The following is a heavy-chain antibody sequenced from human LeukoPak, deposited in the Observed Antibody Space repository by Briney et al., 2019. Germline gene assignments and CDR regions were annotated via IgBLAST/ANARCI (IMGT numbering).Heavy chain of an antibody. J-gene: IGHJ4*02. Sequence: GGSLRLSCAASGFTFSHHGMHWVRQAPGKGLEWVAFIRNDGSNNYYADSVKGRFTISRDNSKNNVYLQMNSLRAEDTAVYYCAKKGAIVVVVSYFDYWGQGTLVTVSS. CDR1: GFTFSHHG. CDR2: IRNDGSNN. D-gene: IGHD3-22*01. CDR3: AKKGAIVVVVSYFDY. V-gene: IGHV3-30*02.